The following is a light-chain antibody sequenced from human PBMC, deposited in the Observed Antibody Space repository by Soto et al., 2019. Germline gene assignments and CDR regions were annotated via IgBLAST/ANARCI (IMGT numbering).Light chain of an antibody. CDR1: QSVSSRY. CDR3: QQYGDSPHGT. J-gene: IGKJ5*01. V-gene: IGKV3-20*01. CDR2: GAS. Sequence: EIVLTQSPGNLSLSPGEGATLFCRASQSVSSRYLAWYQQKPGQAPRLLIHGASSRATGIPDRFSGSGSGTDFTLTISRLEPEDFAVYYCQQYGDSPHGTFGQGTRLEIK.